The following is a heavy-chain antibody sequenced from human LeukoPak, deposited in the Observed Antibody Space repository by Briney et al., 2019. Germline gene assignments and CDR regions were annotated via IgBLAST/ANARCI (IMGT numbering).Heavy chain of an antibody. V-gene: IGHV5-51*01. CDR3: ARFLTYYDSGSYLPPGLFDY. J-gene: IGHJ4*02. Sequence: GASLKISCQDSKYSFTNYWIGWVRQMPGKGVEWMVIFYPGDSDTRYSPSFQGQVTISADKSISTAYLQWSNLKASDTAMYYCARFLTYYDSGSYLPPGLFDYWGQGTLVTVSS. D-gene: IGHD3-10*01. CDR2: FYPGDSDT. CDR1: KYSFTNYW.